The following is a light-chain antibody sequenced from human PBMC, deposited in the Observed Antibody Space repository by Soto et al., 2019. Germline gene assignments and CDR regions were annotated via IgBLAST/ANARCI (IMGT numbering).Light chain of an antibody. J-gene: IGKJ2*01. CDR3: LQDYDSPYT. Sequence: AIQMTQSPPSLSASVGDRVTITCRASQDIRNDLGWYQQKPGKAPNLLIYAASSLQSTVPSRFSGSGSGTDLTLTISSLQPEDSATYYCLQDYDSPYTFGQGTKLEIK. CDR1: QDIRND. V-gene: IGKV1-6*01. CDR2: AAS.